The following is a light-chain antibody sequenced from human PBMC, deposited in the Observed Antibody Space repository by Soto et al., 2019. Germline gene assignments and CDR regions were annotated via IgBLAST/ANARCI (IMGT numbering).Light chain of an antibody. Sequence: EIVLTQSPGTLSLSPGERATLSCRASQSVISGFLAWYQQKVGQAPRLLIHGASRRATGIPDRFSGSGSGADFTLISARLEPEDSEGYHWQQYGRSPWTFGQGTKVEIK. CDR1: QSVISGF. CDR3: QQYGRSPWT. J-gene: IGKJ1*01. CDR2: GAS. V-gene: IGKV3-20*01.